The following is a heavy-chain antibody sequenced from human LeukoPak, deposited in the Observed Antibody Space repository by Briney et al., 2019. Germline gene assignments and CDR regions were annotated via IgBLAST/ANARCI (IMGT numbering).Heavy chain of an antibody. CDR3: ARDQGPVDTAMVTSDY. J-gene: IGHJ4*02. CDR2: ISAYNGNT. V-gene: IGHV1-18*01. CDR1: GYTFTSYG. D-gene: IGHD5-18*01. Sequence: ASVKVSCKAPGYTFTSYGISWVRQAPGQGLDWMGWISAYNGNTNYAQKLQGRVTMTTDTSTSTAYMELRSLRSDDTAVYYCARDQGPVDTAMVTSDYWGQGTLVTVSS.